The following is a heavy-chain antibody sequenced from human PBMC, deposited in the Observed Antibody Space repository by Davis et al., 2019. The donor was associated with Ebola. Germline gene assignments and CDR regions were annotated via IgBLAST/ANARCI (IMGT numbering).Heavy chain of an antibody. V-gene: IGHV3-49*04. J-gene: IGHJ4*02. Sequence: GESLKISCTASGFTFGDYAMSWVRQAPGKGLEWVGFIRSKAYGGTTEYAASVKGRFTISRDDSKSIAYLQMNSLKTEDTAVYYCTTLGMGYWGQGTLVTVSS. CDR2: IRSKAYGGTT. CDR1: GFTFGDYA. D-gene: IGHD7-27*01. CDR3: TTLGMGY.